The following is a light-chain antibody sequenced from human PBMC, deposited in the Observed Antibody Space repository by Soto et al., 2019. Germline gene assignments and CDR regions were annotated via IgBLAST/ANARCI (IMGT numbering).Light chain of an antibody. CDR3: QKYYNTPLT. CDR2: WAS. V-gene: IGKV4-1*01. J-gene: IGKJ4*01. Sequence: DIVMTQSPDSLAVSLGERATINCKSSRSVLYSSNNKNYLAWYQQKPGQPPKLLIYWASTRESGVPDRFSGSGSGTDFTLTINSLQAEDVAVSYCQKYYNTPLTFGGGTKVEIK. CDR1: RSVLYSSNNKNY.